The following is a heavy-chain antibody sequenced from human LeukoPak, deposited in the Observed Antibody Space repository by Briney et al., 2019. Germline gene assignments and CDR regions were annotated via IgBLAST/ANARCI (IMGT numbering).Heavy chain of an antibody. D-gene: IGHD4-11*01. CDR2: IYYSGST. CDR1: GGSISSYY. J-gene: IGHJ6*03. Sequence: PSETLSLTCIVSGGSISSYYWSWIRQPPGEGLEWIGYIYYSGSTNYNPSLKSRVTISVDTSKNQFSLKLSSVTAADTAVYYCARASNYYYYYMDVWGKGTTVTVSS. V-gene: IGHV4-59*01. CDR3: ARASNYYYYYMDV.